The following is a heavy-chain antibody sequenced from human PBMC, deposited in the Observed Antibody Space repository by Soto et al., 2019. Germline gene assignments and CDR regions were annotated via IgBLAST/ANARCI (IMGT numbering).Heavy chain of an antibody. J-gene: IGHJ6*02. V-gene: IGHV4-59*11. CDR3: ARDGREASGMDV. CDR2: IYYRGST. D-gene: IGHD1-26*01. CDR1: GGSISSHY. Sequence: SDTLSLTCTVSGGSISSHYWSWVRQAPGKGLEWIGHIYYRGSTSYNPSLRSRSTISVDTSNNQFSLKLNSVTTADTAVYYCARDGREASGMDVWGQGTKVTVSS.